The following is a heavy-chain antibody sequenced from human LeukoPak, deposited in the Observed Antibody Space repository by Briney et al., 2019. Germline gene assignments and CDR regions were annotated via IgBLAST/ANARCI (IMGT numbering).Heavy chain of an antibody. CDR3: ARASGSSAVPFDY. Sequence: ASVTVSCKASGYTFTSYDINWVRQAPGQGLEWMGVIAPSSGTTSYAQKFQGRVTMTRDTSTSTLYMELSSLTSEDTAVYYCARASGSSAVPFDYWGQGTLVTVSS. CDR2: IAPSSGTT. V-gene: IGHV1-46*01. D-gene: IGHD3-10*01. J-gene: IGHJ4*02. CDR1: GYTFTSYD.